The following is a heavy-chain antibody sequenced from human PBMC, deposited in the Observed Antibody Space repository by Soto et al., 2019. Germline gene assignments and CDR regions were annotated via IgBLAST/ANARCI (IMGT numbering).Heavy chain of an antibody. Sequence: EVQLLESGGGLVQPGGSLRLSCAASGFTFSSYAMSWVRQAPGKGLEWVSGISGSGGSKYYADSVKGRFTISRDNSKNTVYLPMNSLRAEDTAVYYCAKGYCRRTSCSYDYWGQGTLVTVSS. CDR3: AKGYCRRTSCSYDY. J-gene: IGHJ4*02. D-gene: IGHD2-2*01. V-gene: IGHV3-23*01. CDR2: ISGSGGSK. CDR1: GFTFSSYA.